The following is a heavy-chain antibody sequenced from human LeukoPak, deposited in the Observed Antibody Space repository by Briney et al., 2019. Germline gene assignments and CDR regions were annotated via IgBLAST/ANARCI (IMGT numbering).Heavy chain of an antibody. V-gene: IGHV3-23*01. Sequence: GGTLRFSCAASGFTFRTYGMSWVRQAPGKGLKWVSTMSATGSDIHHADSVKGRFTISRDNSKNTLYLQMNSLRAEDTAVYYCARGYITGTIFFWGQGTMVTVSS. D-gene: IGHD1-20*01. CDR3: ARGYITGTIFF. J-gene: IGHJ3*01. CDR1: GFTFRTYG. CDR2: MSATGSDI.